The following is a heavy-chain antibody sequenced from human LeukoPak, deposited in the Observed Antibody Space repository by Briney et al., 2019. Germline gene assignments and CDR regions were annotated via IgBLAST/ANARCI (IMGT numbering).Heavy chain of an antibody. D-gene: IGHD3-16*01. V-gene: IGHV3-23*01. CDR3: AKDHYVGDVWDY. CDR1: GFTFSSYG. Sequence: GGSLRLSCAASGFTFSSYGMSWVRQAPGKGLEWVSAISGSGGSTYYADSVKGRLTISRDNSKNTLYLQMNSLRAEGTAVYYCAKDHYVGDVWDYWGQGTLVTVSS. CDR2: ISGSGGST. J-gene: IGHJ4*02.